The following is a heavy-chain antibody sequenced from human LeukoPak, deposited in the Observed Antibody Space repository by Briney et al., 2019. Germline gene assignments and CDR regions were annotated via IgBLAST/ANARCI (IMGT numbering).Heavy chain of an antibody. CDR3: AKGARGYPHY. Sequence: PGGSLRLSCAASGFTFSSYSMNWVRQAPGKGLEWVAVISYDGSNKYYADSVKGRFTISRDNSKNTLYLQMNSLRAEDTAVYYCAKGARGYPHYWGQGTLVTVSS. D-gene: IGHD2-15*01. V-gene: IGHV3-30*18. CDR1: GFTFSSYS. CDR2: ISYDGSNK. J-gene: IGHJ4*02.